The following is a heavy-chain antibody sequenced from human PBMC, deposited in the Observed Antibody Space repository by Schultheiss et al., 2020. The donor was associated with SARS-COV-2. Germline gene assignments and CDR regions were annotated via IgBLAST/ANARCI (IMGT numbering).Heavy chain of an antibody. CDR1: GFTFGDYA. Sequence: GGSLRLSCTASGFTFGDYAMSWVRQAPGKGLEWVSAISGSGGSTYYADSVKGRFTISRDNSKNTLYLQMNSLRAEDTAVYYCARDDSSGYYYGKIDYWGQGTLVTVSS. CDR2: ISGSGGST. CDR3: ARDDSSGYYYGKIDY. V-gene: IGHV3-23*01. J-gene: IGHJ4*02. D-gene: IGHD3-22*01.